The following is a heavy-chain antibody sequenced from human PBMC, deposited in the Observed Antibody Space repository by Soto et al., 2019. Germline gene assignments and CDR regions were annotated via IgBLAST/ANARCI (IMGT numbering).Heavy chain of an antibody. CDR1: GDSINSDNYY. J-gene: IGHJ4*02. V-gene: IGHV4-39*01. D-gene: IGHD3-9*01. CDR3: ARLEGLATISYYFDY. CDR2: IYYRGNT. Sequence: QLQLQESGPGLVKPSETLSLTCSVSGDSINSDNYYWGWIRQPPGKGLEWIGSIYYRGNTYYNPSLKTRVTISLETSTSQFSLKLNSVTAADSAVFFCARLEGLATISYYFDYWGQGTLVTVSS.